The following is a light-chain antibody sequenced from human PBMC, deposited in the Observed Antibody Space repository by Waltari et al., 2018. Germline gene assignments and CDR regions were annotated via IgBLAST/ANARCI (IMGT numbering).Light chain of an antibody. J-gene: IGLJ2*01. CDR2: DVS. V-gene: IGLV2-14*03. CDR1: SSDVGGYNY. Sequence: QSALTQPASVSGSPGQSITISCTGTSSDVGGYNYVSLYQQHPAKAPKLMIYDVSNRPSGVANRFSGSKSGNTASLTISGLQAEDEADYYCSSYTSSSTLVVFGGGTKLTVL. CDR3: SSYTSSSTLVV.